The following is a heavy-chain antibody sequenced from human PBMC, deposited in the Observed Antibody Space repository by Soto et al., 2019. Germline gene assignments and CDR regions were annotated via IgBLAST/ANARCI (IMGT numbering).Heavy chain of an antibody. CDR1: GYTFTSYA. D-gene: IGHD2-21*01. CDR3: AMFCCRNWPHWGGDWFDT. V-gene: IGHV1-3*01. Sequence: GASVKVSCKASGYTFTSYAMHWVRQAPGQRLEWMGWINAGNGNTKYSQKFQGRVTITRDTSASTAYMELSSLRSEDTAVYYCAMFCCRNWPHWGGDWFDTWGQGTMVTVSS. CDR2: INAGNGNT. J-gene: IGHJ5*02.